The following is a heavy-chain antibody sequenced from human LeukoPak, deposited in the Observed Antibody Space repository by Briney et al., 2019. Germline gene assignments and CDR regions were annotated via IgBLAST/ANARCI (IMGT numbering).Heavy chain of an antibody. CDR2: ITASGAST. J-gene: IGHJ4*02. Sequence: GGSLRLSCAASGLTFMKYSMTWVRQAPGKGLEWVAAITASGASTDYADSVKGRFTISRDNSKNTLYLQMNSLRAEDTAIYYCAKRSAESSGYFDYWGRGTLVTVS. D-gene: IGHD6-19*01. V-gene: IGHV3-23*01. CDR3: AKRSAESSGYFDY. CDR1: GLTFMKYS.